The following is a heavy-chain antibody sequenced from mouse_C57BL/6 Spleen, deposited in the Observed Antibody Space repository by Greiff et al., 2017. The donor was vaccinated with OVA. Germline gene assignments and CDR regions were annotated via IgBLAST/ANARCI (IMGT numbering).Heavy chain of an antibody. CDR1: GYTFTDYY. V-gene: IGHV1-26*01. CDR2: INPNNGGT. CDR3: ARRDGSSLYWYFDV. D-gene: IGHD1-1*01. Sequence: EVKLQQSGPELVKPGASVKISCKASGYTFTDYYMNWVKQSHGKSLEWIGDINPNNGGTSYNQKFKGKATLTVDKSSSTAYMELRSLTSEDSAVYYCARRDGSSLYWYFDVWGTGTTVTVSS. J-gene: IGHJ1*03.